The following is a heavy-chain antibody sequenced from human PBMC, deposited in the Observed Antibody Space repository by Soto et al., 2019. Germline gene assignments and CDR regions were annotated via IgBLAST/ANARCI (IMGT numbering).Heavy chain of an antibody. CDR3: SRAGELPYYCYGMDV. D-gene: IGHD1-26*01. CDR2: VSGYNGNT. CDR1: GYTFTTSG. V-gene: IGHV1-18*01. Sequence: QVQLVQSGGEVKKPGASVKVSCKASGYTFTTSGVSWVRQAPGQGLEWMGWVSGYNGNTKYEEKLQHRVTMTTNTSTSTANLELRMLTTEDTAVYYCSRAGELPYYCYGMDVWGQGTTVIVSS. J-gene: IGHJ6*02.